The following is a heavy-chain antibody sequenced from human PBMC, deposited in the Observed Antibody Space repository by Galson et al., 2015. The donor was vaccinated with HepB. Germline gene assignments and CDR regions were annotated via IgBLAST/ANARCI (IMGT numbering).Heavy chain of an antibody. CDR1: GDSVSSNSAA. Sequence: CAISGDSVSSNSAAWNWIRQSPSRGLEWLGRTYYRSKWYNDYAVSVKSRITINPDTSKNQFSLQLNSVTPEDTAVYYCARSVYSSGWYKNYYYYYMDVWGKGTTVTVSS. D-gene: IGHD6-19*01. CDR3: ARSVYSSGWYKNYYYYYMDV. V-gene: IGHV6-1*01. J-gene: IGHJ6*03. CDR2: TYYRSKWYN.